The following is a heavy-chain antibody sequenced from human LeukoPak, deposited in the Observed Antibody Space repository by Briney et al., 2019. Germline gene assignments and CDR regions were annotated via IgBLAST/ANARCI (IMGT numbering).Heavy chain of an antibody. J-gene: IGHJ6*03. V-gene: IGHV4-39*01. CDR3: ARRTRGGGEPYYYYYIDV. CDR2: IFYSGST. D-gene: IGHD3-10*01. CDR1: GGSISSDSYS. Sequence: PSGTLSLTCTASGGSISSDSYSWGWIRQPPGRGLEWIGNIFYSGSTYYNPSLKSRVTISVDTSNNQFPLKRIPVTAADTAVYYGARRTRGGGEPYYYYYIDVWGKGTTVTVSS.